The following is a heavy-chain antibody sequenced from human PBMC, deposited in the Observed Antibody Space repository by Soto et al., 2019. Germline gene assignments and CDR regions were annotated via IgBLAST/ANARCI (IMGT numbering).Heavy chain of an antibody. J-gene: IGHJ6*02. V-gene: IGHV1-69*13. CDR2: IIPIFGTA. CDR3: ARPHPPPFGVVNPRSYYYYYYGMDV. CDR1: GCTFSSYA. D-gene: IGHD3-3*01. Sequence: APVKVSCKASGCTFSSYAISWVRQAPGQGLEWMGGIIPIFGTANYAQKFQGRVTITADESTSTAYMELSSLRSEDTAVYYCARPHPPPFGVVNPRSYYYYYYGMDVWGQGTTVTVSS.